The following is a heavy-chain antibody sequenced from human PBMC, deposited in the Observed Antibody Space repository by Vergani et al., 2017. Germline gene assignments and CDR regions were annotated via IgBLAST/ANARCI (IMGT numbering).Heavy chain of an antibody. CDR1: GGSISSSSYY. Sequence: QLQLQESGPGLVKPSETLSLTCTVSGGSISSSSYYWGWIRQPPGKGLEWIGSIYYSGSTYYNPSLKSRVTISVDTSKNQFSLKLSSVTAADTAVYYCAREGVRRSGWPTKTINWFDPWGQGTLVTVSS. CDR3: AREGVRRSGWPTKTINWFDP. V-gene: IGHV4-39*01. D-gene: IGHD6-19*01. CDR2: IYYSGST. J-gene: IGHJ5*02.